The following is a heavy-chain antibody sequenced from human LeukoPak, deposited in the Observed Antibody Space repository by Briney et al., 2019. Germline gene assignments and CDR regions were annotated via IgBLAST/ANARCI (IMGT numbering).Heavy chain of an antibody. Sequence: SETLSLTCAVYGGSFSGYYWSWIRQPPGKGLEWIGEINHSGSTNYNPSLKSRVTISVDMSKNQFSLKLSSVTAADTAVYYCAMGGGLGIVDYWGQGTLVTVSS. CDR3: AMGGGLGIVDY. CDR2: INHSGST. D-gene: IGHD7-27*01. CDR1: GGSFSGYY. V-gene: IGHV4-34*01. J-gene: IGHJ4*02.